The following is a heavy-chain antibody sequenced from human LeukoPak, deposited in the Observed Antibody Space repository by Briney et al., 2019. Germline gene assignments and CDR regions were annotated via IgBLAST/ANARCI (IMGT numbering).Heavy chain of an antibody. CDR2: IKQDGSVK. D-gene: IGHD6-6*01. Sequence: GGSLGLSCATSGFPFTNYWMTWVRQAPGKGLEWVANIKQDGSVKYYVDSVKGRFTISRDNAKNSLYLQMISLRAEDTAVYKCARIGYSSSSLDFWGRGTLVTVSS. V-gene: IGHV3-7*03. CDR1: GFPFTNYW. CDR3: ARIGYSSSSLDF. J-gene: IGHJ4*02.